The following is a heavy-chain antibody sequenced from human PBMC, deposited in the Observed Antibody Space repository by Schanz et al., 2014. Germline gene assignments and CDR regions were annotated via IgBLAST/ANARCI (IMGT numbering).Heavy chain of an antibody. CDR1: GFSFSDYY. CDR2: INTGSNYI. CDR3: ARNRGSGGQNWYFDL. J-gene: IGHJ2*01. Sequence: QVHLLESGGGLVEPGGSLRLSCAASGFSFSDYYMSWIRQAPGKGLEWISFINTGSNYIDYADSVKGRFTISRDNTKNSLFLQLSRLRADDTDEYYWARNRGSGGQNWYFDLWGRGTLVTVSS. D-gene: IGHD1-26*01. V-gene: IGHV3-11*03.